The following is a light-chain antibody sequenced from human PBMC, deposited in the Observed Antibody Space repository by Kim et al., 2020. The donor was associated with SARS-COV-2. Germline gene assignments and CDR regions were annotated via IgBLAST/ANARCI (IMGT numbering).Light chain of an antibody. Sequence: SPGERATLSGRASQSVSTSLAWYQHKSGQDPRLLSFGATNRASGIPDRFSGSGSGTDFTLTISRLEPEDFALYYCQQYGSSPLTFGGGTKVDIK. CDR3: QQYGSSPLT. CDR1: QSVSTS. J-gene: IGKJ4*01. V-gene: IGKV3-20*01. CDR2: GAT.